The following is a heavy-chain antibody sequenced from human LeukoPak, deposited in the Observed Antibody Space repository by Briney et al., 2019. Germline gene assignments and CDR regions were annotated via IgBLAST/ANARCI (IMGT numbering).Heavy chain of an antibody. Sequence: SGGSLRLSCAASGCTFSSYWMHWVRQAPGKGLVWVSRIKSDGKTNYADSVKGRFTISRDNAKNTVSLQMNSLRAEDTGVYYCARAPSEIGGYYPEYFRHWGQGTLVTVSS. CDR3: ARAPSEIGGYYPEYFRH. V-gene: IGHV3-74*01. CDR2: IKSDGKT. J-gene: IGHJ1*01. D-gene: IGHD3-22*01. CDR1: GCTFSSYW.